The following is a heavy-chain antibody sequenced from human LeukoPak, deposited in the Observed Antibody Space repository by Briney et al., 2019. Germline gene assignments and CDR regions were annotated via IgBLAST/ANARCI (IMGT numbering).Heavy chain of an antibody. J-gene: IGHJ2*01. Sequence: SETLSLTCTVSDDSISDYYRGWIRQPAGKGLEWIGRIYTSGSTNYNPSLKSRVTMSVDTSKNQFSLKLSSVTAADTAVYYCASLIVATDWYFDLWGRGTLVTVSS. CDR1: DDSISDYY. V-gene: IGHV4-4*07. CDR2: IYTSGST. D-gene: IGHD5-12*01. CDR3: ASLIVATDWYFDL.